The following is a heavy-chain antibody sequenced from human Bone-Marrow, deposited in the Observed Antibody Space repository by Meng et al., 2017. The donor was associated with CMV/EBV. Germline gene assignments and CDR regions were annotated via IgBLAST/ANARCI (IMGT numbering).Heavy chain of an antibody. CDR2: TRNKANSYTT. V-gene: IGHV3-72*01. CDR3: ARLGMDEFDY. J-gene: IGHJ4*02. Sequence: SCAASGFTFSDHYMDWVRQAPGKGLEWVGSTRNKANSYTTEYAASVKGRFTISRDDSKNSLYLQMNSLKTEDTAVYYCARLGMDEFDYWGQGTLVTVSS. CDR1: GFTFSDHY. D-gene: IGHD2-8*01.